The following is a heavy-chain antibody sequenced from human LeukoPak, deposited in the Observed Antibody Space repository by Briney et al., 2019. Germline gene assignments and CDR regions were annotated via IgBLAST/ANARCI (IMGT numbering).Heavy chain of an antibody. CDR2: ISGSGGST. D-gene: IGHD6-13*01. J-gene: IGHJ4*02. CDR3: AKGSSNWRDYYYFDY. V-gene: IGHV3-23*01. Sequence: GGSLRLSCAASGFTFSSNAMSWVRQAPGKGLEWVSAISGSGGSTYYADSVRGRFTISRDNSKNTLYLQMNSLRVEDTAVYYCAKGSSNWRDYYYFDYWGQGTLVTVSS. CDR1: GFTFSSNA.